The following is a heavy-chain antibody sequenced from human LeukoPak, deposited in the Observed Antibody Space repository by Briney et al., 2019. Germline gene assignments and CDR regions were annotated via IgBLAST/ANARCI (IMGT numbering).Heavy chain of an antibody. D-gene: IGHD2-15*01. CDR1: GYISTSYY. CDR3: ARGAPGSSCSGGSCPYFDY. CDR2: INPSGGST. J-gene: IGHJ4*02. V-gene: IGHV1-46*01. Sequence: GASVKVSCKASGYISTSYYMHWVRQAPGQGLEWMGIINPSGGSTSYAQKFQGRVTMTRDTSTSTVYMELSSLRSEDTAVYYCARGAPGSSCSGGSCPYFDYWGQGTLVSVSS.